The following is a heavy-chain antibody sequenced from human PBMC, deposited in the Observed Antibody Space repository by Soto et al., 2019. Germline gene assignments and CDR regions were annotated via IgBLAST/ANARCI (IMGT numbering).Heavy chain of an antibody. V-gene: IGHV5-51*01. J-gene: IGHJ4*02. Sequence: GESLKISWQVSGYTFTIYWIGWVRQMPEKGLEWMGLIYPSDSDTRYSPSFQGQVTISADQSINTAYLQWDSLKASDTAIYYCARPANTVADRFDLLGQGTPVTVSS. CDR1: GYTFTIYW. CDR2: IYPSDSDT. CDR3: ARPANTVADRFDL. D-gene: IGHD4-17*01.